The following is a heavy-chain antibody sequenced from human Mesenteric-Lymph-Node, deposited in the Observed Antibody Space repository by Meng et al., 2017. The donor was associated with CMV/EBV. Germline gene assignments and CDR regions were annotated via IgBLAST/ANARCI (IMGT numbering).Heavy chain of an antibody. Sequence: GGSLRLSCAASGFTFSSYWMSWVRQAPGKGLEWVANIKQDGSEKYYVDSVKGRFTISRDNAKNSLYLQMNSLRAEDTAVYYCAKDPTYYDFWSGGYFDYWGQGTLVTVSS. V-gene: IGHV3-7*01. CDR2: IKQDGSEK. CDR3: AKDPTYYDFWSGGYFDY. CDR1: GFTFSSYW. J-gene: IGHJ4*02. D-gene: IGHD3-3*01.